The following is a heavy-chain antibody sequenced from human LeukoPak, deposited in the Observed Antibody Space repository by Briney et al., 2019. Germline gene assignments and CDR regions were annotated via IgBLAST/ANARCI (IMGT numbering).Heavy chain of an antibody. V-gene: IGHV4-59*01. Sequence: PSETLSLTCTVSGGSISGYYWSWIRQPPGKGLEWIGYISNSGSTNYNPSLKSRVAMSVDTSKNQFSLKLSSVTAADTAVYYCARKYSYGFYYFDYWGQGTLVTVSS. CDR3: ARKYSYGFYYFDY. CDR2: ISNSGST. CDR1: GGSISGYY. D-gene: IGHD5-18*01. J-gene: IGHJ4*02.